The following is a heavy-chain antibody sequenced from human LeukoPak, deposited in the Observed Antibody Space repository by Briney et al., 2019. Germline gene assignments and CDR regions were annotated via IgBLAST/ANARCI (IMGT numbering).Heavy chain of an antibody. CDR2: IIPIFGTA. Sequence: SVKVSCKASGGTFSSYAISWVRQAPGQGLEWMGGIIPIFGTANYAQKFQGRVTITTDESTSTAYMELSSLRSGDTAVYYCASSQNYDFCSGYLDPWGQGTLVTVSS. D-gene: IGHD3-3*01. CDR1: GGTFSSYA. CDR3: ASSQNYDFCSGYLDP. J-gene: IGHJ5*02. V-gene: IGHV1-69*05.